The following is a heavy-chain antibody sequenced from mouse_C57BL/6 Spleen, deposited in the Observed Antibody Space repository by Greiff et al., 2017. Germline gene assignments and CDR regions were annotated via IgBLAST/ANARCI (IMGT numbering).Heavy chain of an antibody. V-gene: IGHV5-6*01. CDR2: ISSGGSYT. CDR3: ARGRDGYYLYYFDY. Sequence: VQLKQSGGDLVKPGGSLKLSCAASGFTFSSYGMSWVRQTPDKRLEWVATISSGGSYTYYPDSVKGRFTISRDNAKNTLYLQMSSLKSEDTAMXYCARGRDGYYLYYFDYWGQGTTLTVSS. CDR1: GFTFSSYG. D-gene: IGHD2-3*01. J-gene: IGHJ2*01.